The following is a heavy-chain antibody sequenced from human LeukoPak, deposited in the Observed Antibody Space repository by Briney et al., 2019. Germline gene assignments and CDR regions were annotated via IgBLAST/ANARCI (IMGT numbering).Heavy chain of an antibody. Sequence: GESLKISCTGSGYSFTSYWIGWVRQVPGKGMEWMGIIYPGDSDTRYSPSFQGQVTISADKSISTAYLQWSSLKASDTAMYYCARHGLYSSGSAHYYYGMDVWGQGTTVTVSS. D-gene: IGHD6-19*01. V-gene: IGHV5-51*01. CDR1: GYSFTSYW. CDR2: IYPGDSDT. CDR3: ARHGLYSSGSAHYYYGMDV. J-gene: IGHJ6*02.